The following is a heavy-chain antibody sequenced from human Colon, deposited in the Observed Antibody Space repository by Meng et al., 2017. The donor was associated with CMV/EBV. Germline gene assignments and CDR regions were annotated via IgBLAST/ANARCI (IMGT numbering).Heavy chain of an antibody. CDR1: GFTFNKYE. D-gene: IGHD3-22*01. CDR3: ARDAYSSGYGMDV. Sequence: SCAASGFTFNKYEMNWVRQTPEKGLEWVSYISGSGGTIYYADSVKGRFTISRDNAKNSLYLQMNSLRAEDTAVYYCARDAYSSGYGMDVWGQGTTVTVSS. V-gene: IGHV3-48*03. CDR2: ISGSGGTI. J-gene: IGHJ6*02.